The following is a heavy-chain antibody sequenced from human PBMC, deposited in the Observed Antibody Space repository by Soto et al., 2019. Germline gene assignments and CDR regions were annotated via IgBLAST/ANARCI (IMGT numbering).Heavy chain of an antibody. CDR1: GFTFSGYA. V-gene: IGHV3-23*01. D-gene: IGHD2-15*01. CDR2: ISGGGDGT. J-gene: IGHJ3*02. CDR3: ARKGPGSLTTYCNGGGCHYAFDI. Sequence: EVQLLESGGGLVQPGGSLRLSCAASGFTFSGYAIIWVRQAPGKGLEWVSTISGGGDGTYYADSVKGRFTISRDNSRETVYRQMSSLRAEDSAVHYCARKGPGSLTTYCNGGGCHYAFDIWGQGTMVTVSS.